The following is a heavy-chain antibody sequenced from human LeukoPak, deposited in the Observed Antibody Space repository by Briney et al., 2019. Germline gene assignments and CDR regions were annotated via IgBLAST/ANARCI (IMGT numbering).Heavy chain of an antibody. J-gene: IGHJ4*02. CDR1: GFTFNSYG. CDR2: IRYDGSIK. V-gene: IGHV3-30*02. CDR3: GKGSSTSGCPDY. D-gene: IGHD6-19*01. Sequence: PGGSLRLSCAASGFTFNSYGMHWVRQAPGKGLDWVAFIRYDGSIKHYADSVKGRFTISRDNSKNTLFLQMNSLRPEDTAPYYCGKGSSTSGCPDYWGQGTLVTVSS.